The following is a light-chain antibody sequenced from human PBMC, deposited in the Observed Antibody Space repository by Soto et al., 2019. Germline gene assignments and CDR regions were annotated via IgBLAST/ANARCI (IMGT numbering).Light chain of an antibody. J-gene: IGKJ5*01. CDR3: QQRGNWPPIT. V-gene: IGKV3-11*01. CDR2: DAS. Sequence: DIVLTQSPATLSLSPGDRATLSCRASQSVSSYLAWYQQKPGQAPRLLISDASNRAAGIPARFSGSGSGTDITLTISSLEPEDFAVYYCQQRGNWPPITFGQGTRLEIK. CDR1: QSVSSY.